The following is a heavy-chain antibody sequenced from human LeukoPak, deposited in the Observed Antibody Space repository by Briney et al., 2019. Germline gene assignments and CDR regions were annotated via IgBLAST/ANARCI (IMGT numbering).Heavy chain of an antibody. CDR3: ARDSYYYGSGSYSLDY. V-gene: IGHV4-59*12. D-gene: IGHD3-10*01. CDR2: IYYSGST. J-gene: IGHJ4*02. CDR1: GGSISNY. Sequence: SETLSLTCTVSGGSISNYWSWIRQPPGKGLEWIGYIYYSGSTNYNPSLKSRVTISVDTSKNQFSLKLSSVTAADTAVYYCARDSYYYGSGSYSLDYWGQGTLVTVSS.